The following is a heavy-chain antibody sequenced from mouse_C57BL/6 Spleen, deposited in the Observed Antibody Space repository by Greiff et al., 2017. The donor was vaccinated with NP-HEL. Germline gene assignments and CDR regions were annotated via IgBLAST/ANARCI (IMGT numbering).Heavy chain of an antibody. CDR2: IDPSDSET. Sequence: QVQLQQPGAELVRPGSSVKLSCKASGYTFTSYWMHWVKQRPIQGLEWIGNIDPSDSETHYNQKFKDKATLTVDKSSSTAYMQLSSLTSEDSAVYYCARRPFSKDYAMDYWGQGTSVTVSS. CDR3: ARRPFSKDYAMDY. D-gene: IGHD2-5*01. CDR1: GYTFTSYW. V-gene: IGHV1-52*01. J-gene: IGHJ4*01.